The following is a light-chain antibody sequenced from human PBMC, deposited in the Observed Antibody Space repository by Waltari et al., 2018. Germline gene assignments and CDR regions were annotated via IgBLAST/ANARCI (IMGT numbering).Light chain of an antibody. CDR3: CSYAGGSPRWV. CDR2: EDN. CDR1: SSDVGSHNF. J-gene: IGLJ3*02. V-gene: IGLV2-23*01. Sequence: QSALTQPASVSGSPGQSITISCTESSSDVGSHNFFSWYQKHPGKAPKVMIYEDNKRPAGLSNRFSGSKSGNTASLTISGLQADDEADYYCCSYAGGSPRWVFGGGTKLTVL.